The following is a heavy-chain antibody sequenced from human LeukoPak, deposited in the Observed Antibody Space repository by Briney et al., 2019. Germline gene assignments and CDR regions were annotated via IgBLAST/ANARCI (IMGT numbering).Heavy chain of an antibody. CDR3: ARDSSYAFDY. V-gene: IGHV3-48*01. CDR1: GFTFSSYS. J-gene: IGHJ4*02. CDR2: ISTSSTTI. Sequence: PGGSLRLSCAASGFTFSSYSMNWVRQAPGKGLEWVPYISTSSTTIDYADSVKGRFTISRDNAKNSLYLQMDSLRAEDTAVYYCARDSSYAFDYWGQGTLVTVSS. D-gene: IGHD5-18*01.